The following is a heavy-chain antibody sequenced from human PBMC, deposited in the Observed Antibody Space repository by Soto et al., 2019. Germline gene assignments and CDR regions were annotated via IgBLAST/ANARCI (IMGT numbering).Heavy chain of an antibody. CDR3: ARVPGP. Sequence: PSETLSLTCAVSGGSISSGGYSWSWIRQPPGKGLEWIGYIYHSGSTYYNPSLKSRVTISVDRSKNQFPLKLSSVTAADTAVYYCARVPGPWGQGTLVTAPQ. CDR1: GGSISSGGYS. CDR2: IYHSGST. J-gene: IGHJ5*02. V-gene: IGHV4-30-2*01.